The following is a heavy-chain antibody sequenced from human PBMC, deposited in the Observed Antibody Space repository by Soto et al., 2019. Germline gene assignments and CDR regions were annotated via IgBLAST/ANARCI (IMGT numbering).Heavy chain of an antibody. D-gene: IGHD6-13*01. CDR1: GDSITSNSYF. Sequence: SETLSLTCTVSGDSITSNSYFWAWIRQPPGKGLEWIGSIYYSGTTYYNPSLKSRVTISVDKSSSTAYLQWSSLKASDTAIYYCARHPQAYSSSWYFDYWGQGTLVTVSS. CDR3: ARHPQAYSSSWYFDY. CDR2: IYYSGTT. V-gene: IGHV4-39*01. J-gene: IGHJ4*02.